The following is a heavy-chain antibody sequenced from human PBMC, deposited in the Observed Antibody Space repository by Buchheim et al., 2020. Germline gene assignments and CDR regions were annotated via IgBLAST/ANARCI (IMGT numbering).Heavy chain of an antibody. Sequence: QVQLQQWGAGLLKPSETLSLTCAVYGGSFSGYYWSWIRQPPGKGLEWIGEINHSGSTNYNPSLKSRVTISVDTSKNQFSLKLSSVTAADTAVYYCARWRGAIVAYYYYYYGMDVGGQGTT. V-gene: IGHV4-34*01. CDR3: ARWRGAIVAYYYYYYGMDV. CDR2: INHSGST. D-gene: IGHD2-15*01. J-gene: IGHJ6*02. CDR1: GGSFSGYY.